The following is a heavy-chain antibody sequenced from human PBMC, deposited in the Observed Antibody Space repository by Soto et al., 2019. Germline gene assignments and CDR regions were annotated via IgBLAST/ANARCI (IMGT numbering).Heavy chain of an antibody. CDR2: ICGSGGST. CDR3: AKASAIFYYYYDMDV. Sequence: EVQLLESGGGLVQPGGSLRLSCAASGFTFSSYAMSWVRQAPGKGLEWVSAICGSGGSTYYADSVKGRFTISRDNSKNTMYLQMNGLRAEDTAVYYCAKASAIFYYYYDMDVWGKWTTVTVSS. V-gene: IGHV3-23*01. D-gene: IGHD3-3*01. CDR1: GFTFSSYA. J-gene: IGHJ6*03.